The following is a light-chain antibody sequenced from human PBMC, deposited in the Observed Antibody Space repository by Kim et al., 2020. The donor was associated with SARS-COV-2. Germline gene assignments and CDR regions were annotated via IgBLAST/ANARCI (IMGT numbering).Light chain of an antibody. J-gene: IGLJ3*02. CDR3: SSYTTTTTLWV. CDR2: EVD. V-gene: IGLV2-18*02. CDR1: NNDVGFYNR. Sequence: QSALTQPPSVSGSPGQSVTISCTGTNNDVGFYNRVSWYQQPPGAAPKLIIYEVDNRPSGVPDRFSGSKSGNTASLTISGLQAEDEADYFCSSYTTTTTLWVFGGGTQLTVL.